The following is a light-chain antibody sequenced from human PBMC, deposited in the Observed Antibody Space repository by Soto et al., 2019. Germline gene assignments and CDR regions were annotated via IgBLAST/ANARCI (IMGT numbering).Light chain of an antibody. V-gene: IGKV3-20*01. Sequence: EIVFTQSRGTLSLSPGERATLSCRASQSVSNNYLAWYQQKPGQAPRLLIYGAFTRATGIPDRFSGSGSGTDFTLTISRLEPEDFAVYYCQQHETLITFGQGTRLEIK. CDR2: GAF. CDR3: QQHETLIT. J-gene: IGKJ5*01. CDR1: QSVSNNY.